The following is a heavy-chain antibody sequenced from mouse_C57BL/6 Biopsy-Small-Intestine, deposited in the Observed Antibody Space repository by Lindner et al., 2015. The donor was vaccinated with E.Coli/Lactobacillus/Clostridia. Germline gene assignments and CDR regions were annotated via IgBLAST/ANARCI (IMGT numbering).Heavy chain of an antibody. CDR1: GYTFSNYG. J-gene: IGHJ1*03. Sequence: SVKVSCKTSGYTFSNYGISWVRQAPGQGLEWMGWISAYNGKIISAQKFQGRVAMTTDTSTSTGYMELRSLRSDDTAVYYCVRVPLREGRYYYYYYMDVWGKGTTVTVSS. V-gene: IGHV1-20*01. D-gene: IGHD1-1*01. CDR2: ISAYNGKI. CDR3: VRVPLREGRYYYYYYMDV.